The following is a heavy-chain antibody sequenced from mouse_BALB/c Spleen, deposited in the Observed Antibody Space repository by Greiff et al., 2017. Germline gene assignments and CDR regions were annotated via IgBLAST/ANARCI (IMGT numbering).Heavy chain of an antibody. Sequence: EVQGVESGGGLVKPGGSLKLSCAASGFTFSSYAMSWVRQTPEKRLEWVASIGSGGSTYYPDSVKGRFTISRDNARNILYLQMSSLRSEDTAMYYCARDDYYGGDYWGQGTTLTVSS. CDR1: GFTFSSYA. V-gene: IGHV5-6-5*01. D-gene: IGHD1-1*01. CDR3: ARDDYYGGDY. J-gene: IGHJ2*01. CDR2: IGSGGST.